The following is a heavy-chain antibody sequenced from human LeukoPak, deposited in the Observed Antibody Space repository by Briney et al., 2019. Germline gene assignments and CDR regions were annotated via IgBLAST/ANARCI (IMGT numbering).Heavy chain of an antibody. Sequence: SVKVSCKASGGTFSSYAISWVRQAPGQGLEWMGGIIPIFGTANYAQKFQGRVTITADESTSTAYMELSSLRSEDTAVYYCARDVGYCSSTSCYFDYWGREPWSPSPQ. J-gene: IGHJ4*02. V-gene: IGHV1-69*01. CDR3: ARDVGYCSSTSCYFDY. CDR2: IIPIFGTA. D-gene: IGHD2-2*01. CDR1: GGTFSSYA.